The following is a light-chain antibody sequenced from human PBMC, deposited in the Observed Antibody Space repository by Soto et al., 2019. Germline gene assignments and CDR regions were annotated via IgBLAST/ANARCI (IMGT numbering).Light chain of an antibody. CDR3: QQYGSSSWT. CDR2: GAS. J-gene: IGKJ1*01. V-gene: IGKV3-20*01. Sequence: ELVLTQSPGPLSLSPGERATLSCMVSQSVSSSYLAWHQQRPGQAPRLLIYGASSRATRIPDRFSGSGSGTDFTLTISRLEAEDFAVYYCQQYGSSSWTFGQGTKVDI. CDR1: QSVSSSY.